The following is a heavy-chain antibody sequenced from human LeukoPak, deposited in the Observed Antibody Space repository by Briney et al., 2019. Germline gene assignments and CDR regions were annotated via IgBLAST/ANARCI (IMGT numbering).Heavy chain of an antibody. V-gene: IGHV3-21*01. D-gene: IGHD5-12*01. CDR1: GFTFSSYS. CDR3: ARDASSGYDGVPNWFDP. J-gene: IGHJ5*02. CDR2: ISSSSSYI. Sequence: PGGSLRLSCAASGFTFSSYSMNWVRQAPGKGLEWVSSISSSSSYIYYADSVKGRFTISRDNAKNSLYLQMNSLRAEDTAVYYCARDASSGYDGVPNWFDPWGQGTLVTVSS.